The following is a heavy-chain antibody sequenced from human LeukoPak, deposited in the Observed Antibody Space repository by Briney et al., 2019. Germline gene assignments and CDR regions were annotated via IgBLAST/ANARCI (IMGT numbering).Heavy chain of an antibody. CDR1: GGSLTNYY. J-gene: IGHJ4*02. D-gene: IGHD3-16*01. Sequence: SETLSLTCSVSGGSLTNYYWGWIRQPPGKGLEFIGYIHSDGTNNYDSSLQSRVAISLDTSKIQFSLRLYSVTAADTALYFCARLNFRGGEALHFDSWGQGTLVTVSS. CDR2: IHSDGTN. V-gene: IGHV4-4*09. CDR3: ARLNFRGGEALHFDS.